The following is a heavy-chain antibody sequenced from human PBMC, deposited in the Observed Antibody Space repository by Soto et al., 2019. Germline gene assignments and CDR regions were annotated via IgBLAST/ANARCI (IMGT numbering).Heavy chain of an antibody. CDR1: GFTFGDYT. J-gene: IGHJ4*02. V-gene: IGHV3-43*01. Sequence: PGGSLRLSCAASGFTFGDYTMHWVRQAPGKGLEWVSLTSWDGSSTYYADSVKGRFAISRDNSKNSLYLQMNSLRTEDTALYYCAGGGNLGYWGQGTLVTVYS. CDR2: TSWDGSST. CDR3: AGGGNLGY. D-gene: IGHD2-15*01.